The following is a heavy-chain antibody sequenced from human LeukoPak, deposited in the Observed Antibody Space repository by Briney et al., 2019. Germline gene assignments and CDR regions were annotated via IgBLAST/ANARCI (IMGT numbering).Heavy chain of an antibody. J-gene: IGHJ4*02. CDR3: ARDQNGGSVTFDY. Sequence: PGGSLRLSCAASGFTFSDYYMSWIRQAPGKGLEWVSYISSSGSTIYYADSVKGRFTISRDNAKNSLYPQMNSLRAEDTAVYYCARDQNGGSVTFDYWGQGTLVTVSS. V-gene: IGHV3-11*01. CDR1: GFTFSDYY. D-gene: IGHD1-26*01. CDR2: ISSSGSTI.